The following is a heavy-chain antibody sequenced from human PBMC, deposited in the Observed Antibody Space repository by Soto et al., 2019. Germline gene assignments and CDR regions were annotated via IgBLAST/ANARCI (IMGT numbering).Heavy chain of an antibody. D-gene: IGHD2-21*02. V-gene: IGHV4-31*03. Sequence: SETLSLTCTVSGGSISSGGYYWNWIRQYPGKGLEWIAYIYQSGTPYYNPSLKSRATISIDRSKNQFSLMLDSVTAADTAVYYCARDLRLDAWGPGTLVTVSS. J-gene: IGHJ5*02. CDR3: ARDLRLDA. CDR2: IYQSGTP. CDR1: GGSISSGGYY.